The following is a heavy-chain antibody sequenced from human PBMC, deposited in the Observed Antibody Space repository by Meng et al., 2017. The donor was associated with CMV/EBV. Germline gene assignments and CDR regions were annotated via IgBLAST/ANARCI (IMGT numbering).Heavy chain of an antibody. D-gene: IGHD1-26*01. CDR1: GFTFSSYA. CDR3: AKDRGSYYDY. J-gene: IGHJ4*02. Sequence: GESLKISCAASGFTFSSYAMSWVHQAPGKGLEWVSVIYSGGSSTYYADSVKGRFTISRDNSKNTLYLQMNSLRAEDTAVYYCAKDRGSYYDYWGQGTLVTVSS. CDR2: IYSGGSST. V-gene: IGHV3-23*03.